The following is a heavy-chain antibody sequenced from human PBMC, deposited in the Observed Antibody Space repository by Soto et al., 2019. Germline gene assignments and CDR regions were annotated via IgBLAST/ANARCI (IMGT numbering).Heavy chain of an antibody. D-gene: IGHD2-21*02. J-gene: IGHJ4*02. CDR2: IYYSGRT. Sequence: DTLSLTFIVSGESISSISYYWGWIRQPPGKGLELIGSIYYSGRTYYNPSFKSRVTISIDTSKNQFSLKLSSVTATDTAVYYCARQRTTVVTQAYLDXWGQGALVTVSX. CDR1: GESISSISYY. V-gene: IGHV4-39*01. CDR3: ARQRTTVVTQAYLDX.